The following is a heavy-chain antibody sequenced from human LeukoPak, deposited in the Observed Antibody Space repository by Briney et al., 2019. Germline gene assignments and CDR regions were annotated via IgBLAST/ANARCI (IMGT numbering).Heavy chain of an antibody. J-gene: IGHJ4*02. V-gene: IGHV3-30-3*01. CDR2: ISYDGSNK. CDR3: ARASAGTLDLLDY. Sequence: PGRSLRLSCAASGFTFSSYAMHWVRQAPGKGLEWVAVISYDGSNKYYADSVKGRFTISRDNSKNTLYLQMNSLRAEDTAVYYCARASAGTLDLLDYWGQGTLVTVSS. D-gene: IGHD6-13*01. CDR1: GFTFSSYA.